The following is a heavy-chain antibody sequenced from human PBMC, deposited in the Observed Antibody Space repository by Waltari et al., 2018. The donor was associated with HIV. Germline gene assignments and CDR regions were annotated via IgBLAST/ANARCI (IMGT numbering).Heavy chain of an antibody. Sequence: EVQLVESGGGLVQPGGSLRLSCAASRFNFSSYWMHWVRQVPGKGLVGGSWVNGDASSTDYADSVRGRFTISRDNAKNTLYLQMNSLRAEDTAVYYCTRAVFWSGFFTDYFFDYWGQGTPVTVSS. V-gene: IGHV3-74*01. J-gene: IGHJ4*02. CDR1: RFNFSSYW. D-gene: IGHD3-3*01. CDR3: TRAVFWSGFFTDYFFDY. CDR2: VNGDASST.